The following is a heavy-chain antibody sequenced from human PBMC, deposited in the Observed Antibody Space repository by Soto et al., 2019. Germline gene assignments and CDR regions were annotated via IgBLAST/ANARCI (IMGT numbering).Heavy chain of an antibody. J-gene: IGHJ6*02. CDR1: GFTFSSYA. CDR2: ISGSGGST. V-gene: IGHV3-23*01. Sequence: GGSLRLSCAASGFTFSSYAMSWVRQAPGKGLEWVSAISGSGGSTYYADSVKGRFTISRDNSKNTLYLQMNSLRAEDTAVYYCALYYDFWSGYRNYYYYYGMDVWGQGTTVTVS. CDR3: ALYYDFWSGYRNYYYYYGMDV. D-gene: IGHD3-3*01.